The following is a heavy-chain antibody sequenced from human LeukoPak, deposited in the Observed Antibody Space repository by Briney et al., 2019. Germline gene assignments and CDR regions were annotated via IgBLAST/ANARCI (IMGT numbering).Heavy chain of an antibody. V-gene: IGHV4-4*07. Sequence: SETLSLTCTVPGGSISSYYWSWIRQPAGKRLEWIGRIYGSGSTNYNPSLKSRVIMSVDTSKNQISLKLSSVTAADTAVYYCARDSDIVATLFAFDMWGQGTMVTVSS. J-gene: IGHJ3*02. CDR1: GGSISSYY. CDR2: IYGSGST. D-gene: IGHD5-12*01. CDR3: ARDSDIVATLFAFDM.